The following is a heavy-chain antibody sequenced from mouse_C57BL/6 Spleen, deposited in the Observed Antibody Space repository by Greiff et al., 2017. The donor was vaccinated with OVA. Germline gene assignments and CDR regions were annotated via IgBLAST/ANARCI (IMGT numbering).Heavy chain of an antibody. CDR2: IYPRSGNT. V-gene: IGHV1-81*01. Sequence: QVQLQQSGAELARPGASVKLSCKASGYTFTSYGISWVKQRTGQGLEWIGEIYPRSGNTYYNEKFKGKATLTADKSSSTAYMELRSLTSEDSAVYFCARLYSNFFAYWGQGTLVTVSA. CDR1: GYTFTSYG. D-gene: IGHD2-5*01. J-gene: IGHJ3*01. CDR3: ARLYSNFFAY.